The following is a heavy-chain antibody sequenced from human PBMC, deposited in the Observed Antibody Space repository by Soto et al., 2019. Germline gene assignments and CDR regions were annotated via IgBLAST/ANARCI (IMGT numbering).Heavy chain of an antibody. CDR3: AQNYNIFTGIFDS. CDR1: GFAFSNSA. D-gene: IGHD3-9*01. V-gene: IGHV3-23*01. Sequence: EVQLLESGGGLAQPGGSLRLSCAASGFAFSNSAMSWVRQAPGKGLEWVSTVSGSGENSYYADSVKGRFTISRDTSKNTLYLQMNSLRAGDTAVYYCAQNYNIFTGIFDSWGQGTLIPVSS. J-gene: IGHJ4*02. CDR2: VSGSGENS.